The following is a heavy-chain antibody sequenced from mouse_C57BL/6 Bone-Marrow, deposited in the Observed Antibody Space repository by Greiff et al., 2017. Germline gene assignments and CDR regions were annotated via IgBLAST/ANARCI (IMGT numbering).Heavy chain of an antibody. D-gene: IGHD1-1*01. CDR2: INPYNGGT. CDR1: GYTFTDYY. CDR3: ARYGNYGSPHWYFDV. V-gene: IGHV1-19*01. Sequence: EVKLQESGPVLVKPGASVKMSCKASGYTFTDYYMNWVKQSHGKSLEWIGVINPYNGGTSYNQKFKGKATLTVDKSSSTAYMELNSLTSEDSAVYYCARYGNYGSPHWYFDVWGTGTTVTVSS. J-gene: IGHJ1*03.